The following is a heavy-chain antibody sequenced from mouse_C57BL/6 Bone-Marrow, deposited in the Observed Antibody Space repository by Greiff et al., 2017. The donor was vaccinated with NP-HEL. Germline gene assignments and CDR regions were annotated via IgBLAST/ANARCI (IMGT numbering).Heavy chain of an antibody. CDR3: ARPIWYTTLFAY. CDR1: GFTFSDYY. D-gene: IGHD2-1*01. Sequence: EVKVVESGGGLVQPGGSLKLSCAASGFTFSDYYMYWVRQTPEKRLEWVAYISNGGGSTYYPDPVKGRFPISRDNAKNTLYTQMSRLKSEDTAMYYCARPIWYTTLFAYWGHGTLVTVSA. J-gene: IGHJ3*01. CDR2: ISNGGGST. V-gene: IGHV5-12*01.